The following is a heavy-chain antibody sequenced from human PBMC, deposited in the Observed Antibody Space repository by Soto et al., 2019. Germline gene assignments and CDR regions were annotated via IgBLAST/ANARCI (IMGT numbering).Heavy chain of an antibody. J-gene: IGHJ4*02. V-gene: IGHV3-9*01. Sequence: EVQLVESGGGLVQPGRSLRLSCAASGFTFDDYAMHWVRQAPGKGLYLVSGISWNGGSIGYAESVKDRFTISRDNAQKSLYHQMNSFRAENTALYYCARVMEGGTEQEHPRGHWGKGTLVTVS. CDR1: GFTFDDYA. CDR2: ISWNGGSI. D-gene: IGHD1-1*01. CDR3: ARVMEGGTEQEHPRGH.